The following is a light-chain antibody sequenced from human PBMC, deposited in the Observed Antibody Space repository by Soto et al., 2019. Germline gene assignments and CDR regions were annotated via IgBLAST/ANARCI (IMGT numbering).Light chain of an antibody. J-gene: IGLJ2*01. CDR3: AAWDHSLNGVV. CDR2: NDN. Sequence: QSVLTQPPSASGTPGQRVTISCSGTSSNIGSNTVSWYQQLPGTAPKLLISNDNQRPSGVPDRFSGSKSGTSASLAISGLQSEDEADYYCAAWDHSLNGVVFGGGTKLTVL. CDR1: SSNIGSNT. V-gene: IGLV1-44*01.